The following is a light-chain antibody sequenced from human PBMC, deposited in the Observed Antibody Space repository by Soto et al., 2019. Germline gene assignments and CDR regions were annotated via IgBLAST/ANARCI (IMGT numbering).Light chain of an antibody. J-gene: IGKJ1*01. V-gene: IGKV3-20*01. CDR3: QHYNSYSEA. CDR2: GAS. Sequence: DIVVTQSPGTLSLYPGEQATLSCRASQSVSSTYLACYQPKPGQAPRLLIYGASSRATGIPDRFSGSGSGTDFTLTISSLQPDDFATYYCQHYNSYSEAFGQGTKVDIK. CDR1: QSVSSTY.